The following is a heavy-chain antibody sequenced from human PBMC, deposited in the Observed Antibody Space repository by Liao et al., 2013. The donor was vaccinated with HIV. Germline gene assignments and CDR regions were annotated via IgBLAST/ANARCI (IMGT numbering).Heavy chain of an antibody. CDR2: INHSGST. CDR3: ASCSSGWYGVFDI. CDR1: GGSFSGYY. Sequence: QVQLQQWGAGLLKPSETLSLTCAVYGGSFSGYYWSWIRQPPGKGLEWIGEINHSGSTNYNPSLKSRVTISVDTSKNQFSLRLTSVTAADTAVYYCASCSSGWYGVFDIWGQGTMVTVSS. J-gene: IGHJ3*02. V-gene: IGHV4-34*01. D-gene: IGHD6-19*01.